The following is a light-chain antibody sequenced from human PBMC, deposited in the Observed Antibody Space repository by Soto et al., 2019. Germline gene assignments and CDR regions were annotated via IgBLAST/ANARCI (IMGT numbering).Light chain of an antibody. CDR3: HQYNSYSRT. Sequence: DIQMTQSPSTPSASVGDRVTITCRASQTIGRWLAWYQQKPGKVPKLLIYKASSLQSGVPSRFSGSGSGTEFTLTINSLQPDDFATYYCHQYNSYSRTFGQGTTLEIK. V-gene: IGKV1-5*03. J-gene: IGKJ1*01. CDR1: QTIGRW. CDR2: KAS.